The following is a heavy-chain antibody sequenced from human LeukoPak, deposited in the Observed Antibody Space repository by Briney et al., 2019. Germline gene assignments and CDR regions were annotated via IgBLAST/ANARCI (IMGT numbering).Heavy chain of an antibody. Sequence: GGSLRLSCAASGFTFSNYWMSWVRQAPGKGLQWVANIKQDGSEEYYVDSVKGRFTISRDNTKNSLYLQMNSLRAEDTAVYYCARATTPYNWFDPWGQGTLVTVSS. CDR1: GFTFSNYW. D-gene: IGHD1-1*01. CDR3: ARATTPYNWFDP. CDR2: IKQDGSEE. V-gene: IGHV3-7*01. J-gene: IGHJ5*02.